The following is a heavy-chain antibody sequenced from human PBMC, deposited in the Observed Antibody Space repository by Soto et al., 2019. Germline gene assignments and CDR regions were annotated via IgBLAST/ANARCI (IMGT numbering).Heavy chain of an antibody. CDR3: ARGASYDDGWGHNPHAFDI. CDR1: GYTFTSYG. D-gene: IGHD3-16*01. J-gene: IGHJ3*02. V-gene: IGHV1-18*01. Sequence: QVQLVQSGAEVKKPGASVKVSCKASGYTFTSYGISWVRQAPGQRLEWMGWISAYNGNTNYAQKLQGRVTMTTDTPTSTAYREQRGLRSDDTAVDYCARGASYDDGWGHNPHAFDIWGQGTMVPVSS. CDR2: ISAYNGNT.